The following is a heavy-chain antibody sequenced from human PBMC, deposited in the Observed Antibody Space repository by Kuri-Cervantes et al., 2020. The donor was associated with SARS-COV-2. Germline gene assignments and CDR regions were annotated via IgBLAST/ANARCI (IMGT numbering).Heavy chain of an antibody. J-gene: IGHJ6*03. CDR1: GYTFTSYG. CDR2: ISAYNGNT. Sequence: ASVKVSCKASGYTFTSYGISWVRQAPGQGLEWMGWISAYNGNTNYAQKLQGRVTITTDESTSTAYMELSSLRSEDTAVYYCARGLVDRYCSSTSCPYYYYYYMDVWGKGTTVTVSS. V-gene: IGHV1-18*01. CDR3: ARGLVDRYCSSTSCPYYYYYYMDV. D-gene: IGHD2-2*01.